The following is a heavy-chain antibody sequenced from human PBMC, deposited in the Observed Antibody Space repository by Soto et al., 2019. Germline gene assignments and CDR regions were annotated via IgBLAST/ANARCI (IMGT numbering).Heavy chain of an antibody. J-gene: IGHJ5*02. D-gene: IGHD2-2*01. CDR1: GGTFVRHV. CDR3: ATPAFAATLFSPSQNLDP. V-gene: IGHV1-69*09. CDR2: INPLSGIP. Sequence: QVQLVQSGAEVKKPESSVKVSCKTSGGTFVRHVISWVRQAPGQGPEWMGKINPLSGIPNYAQKFQDRVTFTADTDSSTASMELISLRSDDTAVYYCATPAFAATLFSPSQNLDPWGQGTLVTVSS.